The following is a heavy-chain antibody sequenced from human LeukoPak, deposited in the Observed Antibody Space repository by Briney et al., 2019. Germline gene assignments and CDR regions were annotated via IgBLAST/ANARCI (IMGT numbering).Heavy chain of an antibody. CDR3: AKDSRFSYGSGSYFNY. V-gene: IGHV3-23*01. Sequence: GRSLSLSCAASGFIFSSYAMSWVRRAPGKGLEWVSAISGSGGSTYYADSVKGQFTISRDNSKNTMYLQMNSLRAEDTAVYYCAKDSRFSYGSGSYFNYWGQGTLVTVSS. CDR2: ISGSGGST. J-gene: IGHJ4*02. CDR1: GFIFSSYA. D-gene: IGHD3-10*01.